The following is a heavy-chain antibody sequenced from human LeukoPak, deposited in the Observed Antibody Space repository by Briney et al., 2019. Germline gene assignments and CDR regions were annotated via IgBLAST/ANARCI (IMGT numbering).Heavy chain of an antibody. CDR2: ISGYNGNT. CDR3: AREIWFGELFSYYYYGMDV. V-gene: IGHV1-18*01. J-gene: IGHJ6*02. Sequence: ASVKVSCKASGYTFTSFGFTWVRQAPGQGLEWMGWISGYNGNTNYAQKLQGRVTMTTDTSTSTAYMELRSLRSDDTAVYYCAREIWFGELFSYYYYGMDVWGQGTTVTVSS. CDR1: GYTFTSFG. D-gene: IGHD3-10*01.